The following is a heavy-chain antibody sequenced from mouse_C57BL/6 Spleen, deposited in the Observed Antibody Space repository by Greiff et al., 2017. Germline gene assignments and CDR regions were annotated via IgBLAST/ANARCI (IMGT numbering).Heavy chain of an antibody. D-gene: IGHD2-3*01. V-gene: IGHV1-82*01. CDR3: ARSVTSYAMDD. J-gene: IGHJ4*01. Sequence: VQLQQSGPELVKPGASVKISCKASGYAFSSSWMNWVKQRPGKGLEWIGRIYPGDGDTNYNGKFKGKATLTADKSSSTAYMQLSSLASEDSAVYFCARSVTSYAMDDWGQGTSVTVSS. CDR1: GYAFSSSW. CDR2: IYPGDGDT.